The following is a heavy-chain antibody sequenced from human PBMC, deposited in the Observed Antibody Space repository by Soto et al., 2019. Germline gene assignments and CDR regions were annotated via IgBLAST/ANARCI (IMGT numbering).Heavy chain of an antibody. V-gene: IGHV3-21*01. CDR1: GFTFSSYS. CDR3: ARDQGYSYGYSDY. Sequence: GGSLRLSCAASGFTFSSYSMNWVRQAPGKGLEWVSSISSSSSYIYYADSVKGRFTISRDNAKNSLYLQMNSLRAEDTAVYYCARDQGYSYGYSDYWGQGTLVTVSS. D-gene: IGHD5-18*01. CDR2: ISSSSSYI. J-gene: IGHJ4*02.